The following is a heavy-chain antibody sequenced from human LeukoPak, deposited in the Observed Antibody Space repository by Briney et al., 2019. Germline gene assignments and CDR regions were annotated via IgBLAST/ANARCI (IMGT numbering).Heavy chain of an antibody. CDR3: AREDPHYGSGSYSD. D-gene: IGHD3-10*01. V-gene: IGHV1-69*01. CDR2: IIPMFSTA. CDR1: GGTFSSYA. Sequence: ASVKVSCKASGGTFSSYAISWVRQAPGQGLEWMGVIIPMFSTASYAQKFQGRVTITADESTSTAYMELSSLRSEDMAVYYCAREDPHYGSGSYSDWGQGTLVTVSS. J-gene: IGHJ4*02.